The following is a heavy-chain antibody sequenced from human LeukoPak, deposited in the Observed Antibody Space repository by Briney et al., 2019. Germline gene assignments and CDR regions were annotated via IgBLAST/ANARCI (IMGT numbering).Heavy chain of an antibody. CDR2: IYYSGDD. CDR3: ARPDFSHYYYMDV. J-gene: IGHJ6*03. V-gene: IGHV4-39*01. CDR1: GFTFSSYA. Sequence: PGGSLRLSCAASGFTFSSYAMSWVRQAPGKGLEWIASIYYSGDDYYNPSLKSRATIFVDTSKNQFSLKLSSVTAADTAVYYCARPDFSHYYYMDVWGKGTTVTVSS. D-gene: IGHD3-3*01.